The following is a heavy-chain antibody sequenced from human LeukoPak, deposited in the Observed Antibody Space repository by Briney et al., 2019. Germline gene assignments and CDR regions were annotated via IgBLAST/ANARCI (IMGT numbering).Heavy chain of an antibody. CDR2: MYHTGST. J-gene: IGHJ4*02. CDR1: GGSITSNTYY. Sequence: PSETLSLTCSVSGGSITSNTYYWGWMRQPPGMGPEWIGSMYHTGSTYYKPSLKSRHTISADTSKNQFSLKLSSVTAADTAVYYCAMGAGSWYVYWGRGTLVTVSS. V-gene: IGHV4-39*01. CDR3: AMGAGSWYVY. D-gene: IGHD6-13*01.